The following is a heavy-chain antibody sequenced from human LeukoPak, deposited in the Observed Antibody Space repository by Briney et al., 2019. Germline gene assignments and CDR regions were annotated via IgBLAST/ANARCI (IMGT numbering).Heavy chain of an antibody. CDR1: GYTFTSYA. J-gene: IGHJ3*02. V-gene: IGHV1-3*01. CDR2: INAGNGNT. D-gene: IGHD2-2*01. CDR3: ARDNLGYCSSTSCYAEAFDI. Sequence: ASVKVSCKASGYTFTSYAMHWVRQAPGQGLEWMGWINAGNGNTKYSQKFQGRVTITRDTSASTAYMELSSLRSEDTAVYYCARDNLGYCSSTSCYAEAFDIWGQGTMVTVSS.